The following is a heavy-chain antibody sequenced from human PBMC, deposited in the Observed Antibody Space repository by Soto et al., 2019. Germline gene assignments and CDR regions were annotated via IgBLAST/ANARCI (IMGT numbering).Heavy chain of an antibody. V-gene: IGHV3-23*01. Sequence: SLRLSCVASGFTFSTHAMSWVRQAPGKGLEWVSTFSGSGGNIYYAESVKGRLTISRDDSKNTLYLHMNSLRVEDTAVYYCAKDPPWTVGPLAMDVWGQGTTVTVSS. CDR2: FSGSGGNI. D-gene: IGHD3-3*01. CDR3: AKDPPWTVGPLAMDV. CDR1: GFTFSTHA. J-gene: IGHJ6*02.